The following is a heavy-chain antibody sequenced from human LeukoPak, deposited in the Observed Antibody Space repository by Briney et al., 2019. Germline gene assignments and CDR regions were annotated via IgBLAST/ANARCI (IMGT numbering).Heavy chain of an antibody. CDR2: INPNSGGT. CDR1: GYTFTGYY. Sequence: ASVKVSCKASGYTFTGYYMHWVRQAPGQGLEWMGWINPNSGGTNYAQKLQGRVTMTTDTSTSTAYMELRSLRSDDTAVYYCASCNYDFWSGYCESGPDYWGQGTLVTVSS. J-gene: IGHJ4*02. CDR3: ASCNYDFWSGYCESGPDY. D-gene: IGHD3-3*01. V-gene: IGHV1-2*02.